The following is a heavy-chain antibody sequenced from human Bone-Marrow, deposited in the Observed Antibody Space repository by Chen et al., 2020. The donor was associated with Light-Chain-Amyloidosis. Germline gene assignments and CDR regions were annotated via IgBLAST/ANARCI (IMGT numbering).Heavy chain of an antibody. CDR3: AREGGGVEGRPFDY. V-gene: IGHV3-30-3*01. Sequence: QVQLVASGGGAVQPGRSLRLSCAASGFRFRNYAMHWVRQTPDKGLEWLAVISDDGTKKFYRDYVQGRFTISRDNSKTTLYMAMDTLTVEDTAIYYCAREGGGVEGRPFDYWGQGALVTVSS. J-gene: IGHJ4*02. D-gene: IGHD3-16*01. CDR1: GFRFRNYA. CDR2: ISDDGTKK.